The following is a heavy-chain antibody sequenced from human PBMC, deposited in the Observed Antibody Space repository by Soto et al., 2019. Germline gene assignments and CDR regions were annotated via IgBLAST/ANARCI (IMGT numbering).Heavy chain of an antibody. CDR2: IYYSGGT. CDR1: GDSISSGGYY. CDR3: AGESRTTVTTADY. V-gene: IGHV4-31*03. D-gene: IGHD4-17*01. Sequence: QVQLQESGPGLVKPSQTLSLTCTVSGDSISSGGYYWRWIRQQPEKGLEWIGYIYYSGGTYYNSSLNSRVTISLDTSKNQFSLNRSSVTAADTAVYYCAGESRTTVTTADYWGQGTLVTVSS. J-gene: IGHJ4*02.